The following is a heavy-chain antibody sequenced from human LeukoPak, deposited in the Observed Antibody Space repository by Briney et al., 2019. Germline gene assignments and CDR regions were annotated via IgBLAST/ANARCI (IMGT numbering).Heavy chain of an antibody. J-gene: IGHJ4*02. CDR1: GFTFSDYN. D-gene: IGHD3-22*01. Sequence: GGSLRLSCAASGFTFSDYNMRWVRQAPGKGLEWVSSISRSGSTKYYADSVKGRFTISRDNAKNSLFLQMNSLRAEDTAVYYCATEAPSDYYDSSNGALFDYWGQGTLVTVSS. CDR3: ATEAPSDYYDSSNGALFDY. V-gene: IGHV3-11*04. CDR2: ISRSGSTK.